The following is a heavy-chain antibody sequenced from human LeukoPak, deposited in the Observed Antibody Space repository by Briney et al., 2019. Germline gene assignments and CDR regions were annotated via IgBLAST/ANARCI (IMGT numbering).Heavy chain of an antibody. Sequence: GGSLRLSCAASGFTVSSNYMGWVRQAPGKGLEWVSVIYSGGSTYYADSVKGRFTISRDNSKNTLYLQMNSLRAEDTAVYYCARDRPGLQWFDPWGQGTLVTVSS. D-gene: IGHD1-14*01. J-gene: IGHJ5*02. V-gene: IGHV3-53*01. CDR3: ARDRPGLQWFDP. CDR1: GFTVSSNY. CDR2: IYSGGST.